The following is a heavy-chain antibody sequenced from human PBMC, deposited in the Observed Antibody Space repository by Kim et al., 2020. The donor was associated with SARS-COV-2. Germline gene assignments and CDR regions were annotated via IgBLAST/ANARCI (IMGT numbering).Heavy chain of an antibody. D-gene: IGHD2-2*01. CDR2: IKQDGSEK. J-gene: IGHJ6*02. Sequence: GGSLRLSCAASGFTFSSYWMSWVRQAPGKGLEWVANIKQDGSEKYYVDSVKGRFTISRDNAKNSLYLQMNSLRAEDTAVYYCAREHQLLLYYYYYGMDVWGQGTTVTGSS. CDR3: AREHQLLLYYYYYGMDV. V-gene: IGHV3-7*01. CDR1: GFTFSSYW.